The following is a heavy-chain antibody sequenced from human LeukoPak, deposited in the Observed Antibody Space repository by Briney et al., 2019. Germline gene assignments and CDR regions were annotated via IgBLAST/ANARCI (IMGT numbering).Heavy chain of an antibody. CDR1: GGSISGYY. J-gene: IGHJ4*02. Sequence: SETLSLTCSVSGGSISGYYWSWIRQPPGKGLEWIGDMYYSGSTNYNPSLKSRVTMSVDRSKNQFSLKLSSVTAADTALYYCARKGDRGSAGFFDYWGQGTLVTVSS. V-gene: IGHV4-59*01. CDR3: ARKGDRGSAGFFDY. D-gene: IGHD1-26*01. CDR2: MYYSGST.